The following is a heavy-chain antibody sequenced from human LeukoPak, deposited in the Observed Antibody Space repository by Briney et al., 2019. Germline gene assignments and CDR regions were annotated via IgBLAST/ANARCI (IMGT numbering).Heavy chain of an antibody. D-gene: IGHD3-16*02. Sequence: PGGSLRLSCAASGFTFSSYWMSWVRQAPGRGLEWVANIKQDGSEKYYVDSVKGRFTISRDNAKNSLHLQMNSLRADDTAPYCSARDPTLMFEEAIGYFDHSSEGTLVTVSS. CDR3: ARDPTLMFEEAIGYFDH. J-gene: IGHJ4*02. V-gene: IGHV3-7*01. CDR2: IKQDGSEK. CDR1: GFTFSSYW.